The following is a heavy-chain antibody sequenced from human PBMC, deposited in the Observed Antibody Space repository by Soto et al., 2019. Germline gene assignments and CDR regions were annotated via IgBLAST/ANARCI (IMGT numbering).Heavy chain of an antibody. J-gene: IGHJ4*02. V-gene: IGHV1-18*04. Sequence: GASVKVSCKASGYTFTSYGISWVRQAPGQGLEWMGWISAYNGNTNYAQKLQGRVTMTTDTSTSTAYMELRSLRSDDTAVYYCARLDPHSSSPTYLFGYALSSGGYFDFWGQGTQVTVSS. CDR3: ARLDPHSSSPTYLFGYALSSGGYFDF. CDR1: GYTFTSYG. D-gene: IGHD6-13*01. CDR2: ISAYNGNT.